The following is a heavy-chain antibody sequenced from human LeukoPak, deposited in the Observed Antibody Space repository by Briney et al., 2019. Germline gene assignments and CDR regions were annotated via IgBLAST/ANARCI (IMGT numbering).Heavy chain of an antibody. J-gene: IGHJ4*02. V-gene: IGHV3-21*01. CDR1: GFTFSSYS. CDR2: ISSSSSYI. CDR3: ARDSAAPYYYGSGYTLLDY. D-gene: IGHD3-10*01. Sequence: GGSLRLSCAASGFTFSSYSMNWVRQAPGKGLEWVSSISSSSSYIYYADSVKGRFTISRDNAKNSLYLQMNSLRAEDTAVYYCARDSAAPYYYGSGYTLLDYWGQGTLVTVSS.